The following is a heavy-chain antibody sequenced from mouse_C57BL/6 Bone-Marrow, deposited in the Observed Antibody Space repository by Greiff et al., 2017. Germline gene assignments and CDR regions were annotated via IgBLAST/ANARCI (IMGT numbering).Heavy chain of an antibody. CDR2: INYDGSST. J-gene: IGHJ3*01. Sequence: EVHLVESEGGLVQPGSSMKLSCTASGFTFSDYYMAWVRQVPEKGLEWVANINYDGSSTYYLDSLKSRFIISRDKAKNILYLQMSSLKSEDTATYYCARGYGGFAYWGQGTLVTVSA. CDR3: ARGYGGFAY. CDR1: GFTFSDYY. D-gene: IGHD1-1*02. V-gene: IGHV5-16*01.